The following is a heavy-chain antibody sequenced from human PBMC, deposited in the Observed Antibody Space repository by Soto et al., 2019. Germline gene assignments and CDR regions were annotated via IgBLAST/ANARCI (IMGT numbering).Heavy chain of an antibody. CDR1: GYTFTGYY. J-gene: IGHJ5*02. CDR3: ARDPIVVVPAAISGGWFDP. Sequence: VASVKVSCKASGYTFTGYYMHWVRQAPGQGLEWMGWINPNSGGTNYAQKFQGRVTMTRDTSISTAYMELSRLRSDDTAVYYCARDPIVVVPAAISGGWFDPWGQGTLVTVSS. D-gene: IGHD2-2*02. V-gene: IGHV1-2*02. CDR2: INPNSGGT.